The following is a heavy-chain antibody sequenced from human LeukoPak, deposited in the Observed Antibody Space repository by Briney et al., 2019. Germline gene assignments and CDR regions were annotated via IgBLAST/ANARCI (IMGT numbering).Heavy chain of an antibody. D-gene: IGHD5-24*01. J-gene: IGHJ4*02. CDR3: ARTGDGSDYFDY. V-gene: IGHV1-69*06. CDR2: IIPIFGTA. CDR1: GGTFSSYA. Sequence: ASVKVSCKASGGTFSSYAISWVRQAPGQGLEWMGGIIPIFGTANHAQKFQGRVTITADKSTSTAYMELSSLRSEDTAVYYCARTGDGSDYFDYWGQGTLVTVSS.